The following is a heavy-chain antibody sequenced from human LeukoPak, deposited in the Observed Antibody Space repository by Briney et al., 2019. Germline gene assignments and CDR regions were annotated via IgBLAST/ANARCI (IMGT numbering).Heavy chain of an antibody. V-gene: IGHV3-23*01. CDR1: GFTFSSYA. CDR3: ARVRTGYQSHFDY. CDR2: ISGSGGST. J-gene: IGHJ4*02. Sequence: GGSLRLSCAASGFTFSSYAMSWVRQAPGKGLEWVSAISGSGGSTYYADSVKGRFTISRDNSKNTLYLQMNSLRAEDTAVYYCARVRTGYQSHFDYWGQGTLVTVSS. D-gene: IGHD2-2*01.